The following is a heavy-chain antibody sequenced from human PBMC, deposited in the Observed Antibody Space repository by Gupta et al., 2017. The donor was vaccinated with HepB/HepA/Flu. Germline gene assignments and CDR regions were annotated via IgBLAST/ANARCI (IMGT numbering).Heavy chain of an antibody. J-gene: IGHJ4*02. V-gene: IGHV1-46*01. CDR2: IDPSDGST. CDR3: AREGALGLTYVFQY. D-gene: IGHD3-16*01. Sequence: QVQLVQSGAEVKKPGASMTLSCKASSFPFTNNLMHWVRQAPGQGLDWMGVIDPSDGSTNYAQKFQGRIAVTRDMSTSTVYLEVHSLRSDDTAVYYCAREGALGLTYVFQYWGQGTLVTVSS. CDR1: SFPFTNNL.